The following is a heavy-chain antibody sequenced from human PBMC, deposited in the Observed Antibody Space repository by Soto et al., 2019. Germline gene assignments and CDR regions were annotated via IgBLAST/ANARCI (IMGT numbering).Heavy chain of an antibody. D-gene: IGHD4-4*01. V-gene: IGHV4-34*01. J-gene: IGHJ5*02. CDR3: ARSYYSSHWLDP. Sequence: PSETLSLTCGVYGGSFSGYYWSWIRQPPVKVLEWIGEINHSESSNYNTSLKSRVTISVDSSKNQFSLQLNSVTAAETAVYYCARSYYSSHWLDPWGQGTLVTVSS. CDR2: INHSESS. CDR1: GGSFSGYY.